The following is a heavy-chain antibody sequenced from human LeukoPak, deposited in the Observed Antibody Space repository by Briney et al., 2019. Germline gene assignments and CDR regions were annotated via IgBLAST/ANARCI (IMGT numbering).Heavy chain of an antibody. J-gene: IGHJ4*02. CDR2: ISSSSSYI. CDR1: GFTFSSYS. Sequence: PGGSLRLSCAASGFTFSSYSMNWVRQAPGKGLEWVSSISSSSSYIYYADSVKGRFTISRDNAKNSLYLQMNSLRAEDTAVYYCARARLIAAAGTDIGYWGQGTLVTVSS. D-gene: IGHD6-13*01. CDR3: ARARLIAAAGTDIGY. V-gene: IGHV3-21*01.